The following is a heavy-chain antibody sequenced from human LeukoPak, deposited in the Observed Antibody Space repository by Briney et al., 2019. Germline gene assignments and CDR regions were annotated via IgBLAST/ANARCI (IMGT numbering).Heavy chain of an antibody. Sequence: GGSLRLSCVASEFTFSNYWIHWVRQAPGKGLVWVSRIRGDGIVTNYADSVEGRFTISRDNAKNTVHLQMNSLRDDDTAVYYCARANPADFNLWGRGTLVTVSS. CDR1: EFTFSNYW. J-gene: IGHJ2*01. CDR2: IRGDGIVT. V-gene: IGHV3-74*01. CDR3: ARANPADFNL. D-gene: IGHD1-14*01.